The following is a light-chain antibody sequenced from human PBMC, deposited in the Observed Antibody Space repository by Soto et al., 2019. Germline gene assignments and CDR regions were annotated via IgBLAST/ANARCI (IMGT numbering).Light chain of an antibody. CDR3: QQFGSSSCT. CDR2: AAS. V-gene: IGKV3-20*01. J-gene: IGKJ2*02. CDR1: QSVSTNK. Sequence: ESVLTQSPGTLSLSPGEGATLSCRASQSVSTNKLAWYQQKPGQAPRLLIYAASSRATGIPDRFSGSGSGTDFTLTISRLEPEDFAVYYCQQFGSSSCTFGQGTKLEIK.